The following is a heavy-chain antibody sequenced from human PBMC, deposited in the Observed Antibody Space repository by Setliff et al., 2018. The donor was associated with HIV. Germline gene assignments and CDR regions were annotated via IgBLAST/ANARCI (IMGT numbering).Heavy chain of an antibody. D-gene: IGHD3-10*01. V-gene: IGHV3-23*01. CDR2: ISGSGGST. Sequence: GGSLRLSCAASGFSLRTYAMSWVRQAPGKGLEWVSAISGSGGSTYSADSVKGRFTISRDNAKNTRYLQMNSLRAEASAVYYCAKTPLALVRGAQPYFDYWGQGTLVTVSS. CDR3: AKTPLALVRGAQPYFDY. J-gene: IGHJ4*02. CDR1: GFSLRTYA.